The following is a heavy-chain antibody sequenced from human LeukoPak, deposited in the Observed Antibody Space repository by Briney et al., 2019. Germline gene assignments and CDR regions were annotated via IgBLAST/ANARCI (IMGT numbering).Heavy chain of an antibody. CDR1: GFTFSSYA. D-gene: IGHD1-26*01. CDR2: ISYDGSNK. CDR3: ARAGVGAIYYFDY. J-gene: IGHJ4*02. V-gene: IGHV3-30*04. Sequence: PGGSLRLSCAASGFTFSSYAMHWVRQAPGKELEWVAVISYDGSNKYYADSVKGRFTISRDNSKSTLYLQMKSLRVEDAAVYYCARAGVGAIYYFDYWGQGTLVTVSS.